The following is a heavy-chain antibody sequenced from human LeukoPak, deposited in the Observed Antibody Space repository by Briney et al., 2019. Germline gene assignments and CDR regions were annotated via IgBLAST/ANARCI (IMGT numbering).Heavy chain of an antibody. CDR3: ARTSSWFDP. CDR2: IYYSGST. Sequence: SQTLSITCTVSGGSISSGGYYWSWLRQHPGQGLEWSGYIYYSGSTYYNPSLKRRVTISGDTSKNQFSLKLSSVTAADTAVYYCARTSSWFDPWGQGTLVTVSS. CDR1: GGSISSGGYY. D-gene: IGHD2-2*01. V-gene: IGHV4-31*03. J-gene: IGHJ5*02.